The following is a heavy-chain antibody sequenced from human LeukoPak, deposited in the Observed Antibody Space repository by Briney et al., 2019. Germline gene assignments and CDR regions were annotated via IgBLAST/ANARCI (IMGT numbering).Heavy chain of an antibody. D-gene: IGHD3-16*01. V-gene: IGHV3-33*01. J-gene: IGHJ4*02. CDR3: ARWGGTRQFYFDY. CDR2: INYDGSNR. CDR1: GFSLSNYG. Sequence: GGPLRLSCAASGFSLSNYGLHGVRQGPGKGLEWLAVINYDGSNRYYADSVKGRFTISKDSSENILYLQMNSLRANDTAMYYCARWGGTRQFYFDYWGQGTLATVSS.